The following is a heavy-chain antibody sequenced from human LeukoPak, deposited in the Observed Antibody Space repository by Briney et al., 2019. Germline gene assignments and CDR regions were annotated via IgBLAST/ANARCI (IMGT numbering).Heavy chain of an antibody. J-gene: IGHJ4*02. V-gene: IGHV3-7*01. CDR2: IKQDGSEK. Sequence: GGSLRLSCAVSGFTFSSYWMSWVRQAPGKGLEWVANIKQDGSEKYYVDSVKGRFTISRDNAKNSLYLQMNSLRVEDTAVYYCASSRDFYFDYWGQGTLVTVPS. CDR1: GFTFSSYW. CDR3: ASSRDFYFDY. D-gene: IGHD2-2*01.